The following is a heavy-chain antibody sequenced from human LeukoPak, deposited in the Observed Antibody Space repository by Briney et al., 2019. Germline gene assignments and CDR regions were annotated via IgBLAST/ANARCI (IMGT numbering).Heavy chain of an antibody. CDR2: ISAYSGNT. J-gene: IGHJ5*02. CDR3: ARANIVVVPAARDDEINWFDP. CDR1: SYTFTSYG. D-gene: IGHD2-2*01. Sequence: ASVKVSCKASSYTFTSYGIIWVRQAPGQGLEWMGWISAYSGNTNYAQKLQGRVTMTTDTSTSTAYMELRSLRSDDTAVYYCARANIVVVPAARDDEINWFDPWGQGTLVTVSS. V-gene: IGHV1-18*01.